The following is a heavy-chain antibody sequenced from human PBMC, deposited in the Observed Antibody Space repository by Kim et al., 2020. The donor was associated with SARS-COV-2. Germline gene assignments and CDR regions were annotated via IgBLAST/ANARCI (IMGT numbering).Heavy chain of an antibody. Sequence: YADSVKGRFTISRDKSKNTLYLQMNSLRAEDTAVYYCAKEFGNPGYYGMDVWGQGTTVTVSS. D-gene: IGHD3-10*01. CDR3: AKEFGNPGYYGMDV. V-gene: IGHV3-30*02. J-gene: IGHJ6*02.